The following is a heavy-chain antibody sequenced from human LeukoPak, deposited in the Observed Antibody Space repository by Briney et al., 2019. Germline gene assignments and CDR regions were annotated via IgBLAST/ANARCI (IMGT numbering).Heavy chain of an antibody. Sequence: GASVKVSCKASGYMFTSYDINWVRQATGQGLEWMGGIIPIFGTANYAQKFQGRVTITADKSTSTAYMELSSLRSEDTAVYYCARDPSSGWYYFDYWGQGTLVTVSS. CDR1: GYMFTSYD. CDR2: IIPIFGTA. CDR3: ARDPSSGWYYFDY. D-gene: IGHD6-19*01. J-gene: IGHJ4*02. V-gene: IGHV1-69*06.